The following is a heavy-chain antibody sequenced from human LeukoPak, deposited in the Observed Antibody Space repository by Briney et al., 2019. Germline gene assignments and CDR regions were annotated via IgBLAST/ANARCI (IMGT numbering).Heavy chain of an antibody. V-gene: IGHV4-59*01. J-gene: IGHJ6*02. CDR2: IYYSGST. CDR3: ARGDGYTQRPYYYYYYGMDV. D-gene: IGHD5-24*01. CDR1: GGSISSYY. Sequence: SETLSLTCTVSGGSISSYYWSWIRQPPGKGLEWIGYIYYSGSTNCNPSLKSRVTISVDTSKNQFSLKLSSVTAADTAVYYCARGDGYTQRPYYYYYYGMDVWGQGTTVTVSS.